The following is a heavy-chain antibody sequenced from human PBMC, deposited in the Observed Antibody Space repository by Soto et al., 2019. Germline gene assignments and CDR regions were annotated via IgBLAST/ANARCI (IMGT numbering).Heavy chain of an antibody. CDR1: GGSISNGGYS. CDR2: IYHSGST. Sequence: QLQLQESGSGLVKLSQTLSLTCAVSGGSISNGGYSWSWIRQPPGKGLEWIGYIYHSGSTYYNPSLKSRVTISVDRSKNQFSLKLSSVTAADTAVYYCARLPRSGSNAGFDYWGQGTLVTVSS. D-gene: IGHD1-26*01. J-gene: IGHJ4*02. V-gene: IGHV4-30-2*01. CDR3: ARLPRSGSNAGFDY.